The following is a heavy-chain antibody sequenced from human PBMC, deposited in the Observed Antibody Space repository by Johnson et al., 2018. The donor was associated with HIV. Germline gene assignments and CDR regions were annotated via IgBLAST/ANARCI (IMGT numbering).Heavy chain of an antibody. D-gene: IGHD3-22*01. Sequence: VHLVESGGGLVQPGGSLRLSCAASGFTVSSNYMSWVRQAPGKGLEWVSVISASGGSVQYADSVKGRFTISRDTSKNTLYLQMNSLRDDDTALYYCARGVSSGYYSNAFDVWGQGTMATVSS. CDR3: ARGVSSGYYSNAFDV. J-gene: IGHJ3*01. V-gene: IGHV3-66*01. CDR1: GFTVSSNY. CDR2: ISASGGSV.